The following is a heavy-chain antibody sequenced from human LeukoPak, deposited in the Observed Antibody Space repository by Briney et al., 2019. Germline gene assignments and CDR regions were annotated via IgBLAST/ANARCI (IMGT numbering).Heavy chain of an antibody. D-gene: IGHD3-10*01. V-gene: IGHV4-4*09. J-gene: IGHJ5*02. CDR1: GGSIGSYY. CDR2: IYTSGST. CDR3: ARAVRGVMQP. Sequence: SETLSLTCTVSGGSIGSYYWSWIRQPPGKGLEWIGYIYTSGSTNYNPSLKSRVTISVDTSKNQFSLKLSSVTAADTAVYYCARAVRGVMQPWGQGTLVTVSS.